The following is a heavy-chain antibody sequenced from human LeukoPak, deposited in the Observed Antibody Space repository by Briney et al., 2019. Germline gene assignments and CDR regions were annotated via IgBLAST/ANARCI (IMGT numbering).Heavy chain of an antibody. J-gene: IGHJ4*02. CDR1: KFTFSTSA. V-gene: IGHV3-23*01. D-gene: IGHD3-9*01. Sequence: GGSLRLSCAASKFTFSTSAMSWVRQAPGKGLEWVSAISGSGASTYYVDSVKGRFTISRDNSKNTLYLEMSSLRSDDTAVYYCAKESQTYYDIMTGYPNYYFDYWGQGTLVTVSS. CDR3: AKESQTYYDIMTGYPNYYFDY. CDR2: ISGSGAST.